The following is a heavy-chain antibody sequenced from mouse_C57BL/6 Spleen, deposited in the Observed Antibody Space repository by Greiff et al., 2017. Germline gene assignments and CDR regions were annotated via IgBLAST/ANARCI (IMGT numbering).Heavy chain of an antibody. CDR2: IYPGSGST. J-gene: IGHJ3*01. D-gene: IGHD3-2*02. V-gene: IGHV1-55*01. CDR3: ARRAGSTAQAAWFAY. CDR1: GYTFTSYW. Sequence: VQLQQPGAELVKPGASVKMSCKASGYTFTSYWITWVKQRPGQGLEWIGDIYPGSGSTNYNEKFKSKATLTVDTSSSTAYMQLSSLTSEDSAVYYCARRAGSTAQAAWFAYWGQGTLVTVSA.